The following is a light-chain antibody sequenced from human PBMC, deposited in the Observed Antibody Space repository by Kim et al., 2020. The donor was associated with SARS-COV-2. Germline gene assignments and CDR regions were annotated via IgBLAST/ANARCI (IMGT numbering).Light chain of an antibody. CDR1: QSISSW. CDR3: QQYNSYSRALT. J-gene: IGKJ4*01. V-gene: IGKV1-5*01. Sequence: VGDRVTIPCRASQSISSWLAWYQQKPGKAPKLLIYDASSLESGVPSRFSGSGSGTEFTLTICSLQPDDFATYYCQQYNSYSRALTFGGGTKVDIK. CDR2: DAS.